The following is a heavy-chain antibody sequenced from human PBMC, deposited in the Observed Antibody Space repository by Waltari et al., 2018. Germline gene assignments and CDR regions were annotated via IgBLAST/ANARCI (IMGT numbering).Heavy chain of an antibody. J-gene: IGHJ4*02. CDR1: GFSLSTSGVG. CDR3: AHRREGFLEWSNPGGNGFDY. Sequence: QITLKESGPTLAKPTQTLTLTCTFSGFSLSTSGVGVGWIPQPPGKALEWLALIYWNDDKRYSPSLKSRLTITKDTSKNQVVLTMTNMDPVDTATYYGAHRREGFLEWSNPGGNGFDYWGQGTLVTVSS. CDR2: IYWNDDK. V-gene: IGHV2-5*01. D-gene: IGHD3-3*01.